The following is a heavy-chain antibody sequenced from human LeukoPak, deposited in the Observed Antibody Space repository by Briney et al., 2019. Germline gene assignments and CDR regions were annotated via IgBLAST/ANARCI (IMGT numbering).Heavy chain of an antibody. J-gene: IGHJ4*02. Sequence: GGSLRLSCAASGFIFSSYEMNWVRQAPGKGLDWVSYISSSDSTISYADSVRGRFTISRDNAENSLYLQMNSLRAEDTAVYYCARDNDYGDPDYWGQGTLVTVSS. D-gene: IGHD4-17*01. CDR2: ISSSDSTI. CDR1: GFIFSSYE. CDR3: ARDNDYGDPDY. V-gene: IGHV3-48*03.